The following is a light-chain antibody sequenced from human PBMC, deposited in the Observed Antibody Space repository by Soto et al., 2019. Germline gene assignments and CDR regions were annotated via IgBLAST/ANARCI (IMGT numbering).Light chain of an antibody. CDR2: SND. CDR3: AAWDDSLNGHV. CDR1: SSNIGTYT. V-gene: IGLV1-44*01. J-gene: IGLJ1*01. Sequence: QSVLTQSPSASGAPGQRVTISCSGSSSNIGTYTVNWYQQLPGTAPKLLIYSNDQRPSGVPDRFSGSKSGTSASLAISGLLSEDEADYYCAAWDDSLNGHVFGTGTKVTVL.